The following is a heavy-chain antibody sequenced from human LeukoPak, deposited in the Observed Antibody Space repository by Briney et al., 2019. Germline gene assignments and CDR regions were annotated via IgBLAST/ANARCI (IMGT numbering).Heavy chain of an antibody. D-gene: IGHD3-22*01. J-gene: IGHJ4*02. CDR3: ARERHDSSGYRVDY. V-gene: IGHV4-61*02. Sequence: SETPSLTCTVSGGSISSGSYYWSWIRQPAGKGLEWIGRIYTSGSTNYNPSLKSRVTISVDTSKNQFSLKLSSVTAADTAVYYCARERHDSSGYRVDYWGQGTLVTVSS. CDR2: IYTSGST. CDR1: GGSISSGSYY.